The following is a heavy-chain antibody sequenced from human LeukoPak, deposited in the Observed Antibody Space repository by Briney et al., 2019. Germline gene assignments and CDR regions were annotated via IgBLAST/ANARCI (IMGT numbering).Heavy chain of an antibody. J-gene: IGHJ4*02. D-gene: IGHD6-13*01. CDR1: GFTFSNYE. CDR2: IDRSGTTI. Sequence: PGGSLRLSCEASGFTFSNYEMNWVRQAPGKGLEWVSYIDRSGTTIHYVDSVKGLFTISRDNAKNSLYLHMNSLRAEDTAVYYCARDSVPRRRVADSSWYQQYYFDYWGQGTLVTVSS. V-gene: IGHV3-48*03. CDR3: ARDSVPRRRVADSSWYQQYYFDY.